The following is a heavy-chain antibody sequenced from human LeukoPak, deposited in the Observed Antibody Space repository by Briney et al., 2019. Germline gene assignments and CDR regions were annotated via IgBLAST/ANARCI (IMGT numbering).Heavy chain of an antibody. D-gene: IGHD4-23*01. CDR2: ISAYNGNT. CDR3: ARGGVTSVVDV. J-gene: IGHJ6*04. Sequence: ASVKVSCKTSGYSFTNFGITWVRQAPGQGLEWMGWISAYNGNTNYAQKLQGRVTMTTDTSTSTAYMELRSLTSDDTAVYYCARGGVTSVVDVWGKGTTVTISS. CDR1: GYSFTNFG. V-gene: IGHV1-18*01.